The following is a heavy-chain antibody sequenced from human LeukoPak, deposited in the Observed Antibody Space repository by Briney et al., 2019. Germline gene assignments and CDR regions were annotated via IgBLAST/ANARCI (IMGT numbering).Heavy chain of an antibody. Sequence: ASVKVSCKASGYTSTGYYMHWVRQAPGQGLEWMGWINPNSGGTNYAQKFQGRVTMTRDTSISTAYMELSRLRSDDTAVYYCARALRGGYYDSSGYYYPYYFDYWGQGTLVTVSS. V-gene: IGHV1-2*02. J-gene: IGHJ4*02. CDR2: INPNSGGT. CDR3: ARALRGGYYDSSGYYYPYYFDY. CDR1: GYTSTGYY. D-gene: IGHD3-22*01.